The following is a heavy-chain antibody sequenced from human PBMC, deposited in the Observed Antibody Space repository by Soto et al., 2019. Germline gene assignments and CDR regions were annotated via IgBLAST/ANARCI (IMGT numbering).Heavy chain of an antibody. J-gene: IGHJ6*02. V-gene: IGHV4-30-2*01. CDR3: ARRGYSGSLDPCIF. Sequence: MSLPRGVSGGNIRNGGCRWSRKRKKPGKGLEWIGYIYHSGSTYYNPSLKSRVTISVDRSKNQFSLKLSSVTAADTSFYYCARRGYSGSLDPCIFWGQATMVTVSS. D-gene: IGHD5-12*01. CDR1: GGNIRNGGCR. CDR2: IYHSGST.